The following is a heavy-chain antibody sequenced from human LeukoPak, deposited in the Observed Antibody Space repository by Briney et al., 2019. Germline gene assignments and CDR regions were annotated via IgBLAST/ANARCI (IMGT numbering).Heavy chain of an antibody. CDR2: ISPDGSVK. Sequence: GGSLRLSCAASGFSFTSSWMTWVRQAPGKGLEWVANISPDGSVKNHVASVKGRLTISRDNAKTTLYLQMNSLSAEDTAVYYCARDLNCGDFDNCGQRTLVTASS. V-gene: IGHV3-7*01. CDR1: GFSFTSSW. J-gene: IGHJ4*02. D-gene: IGHD1-1*01. CDR3: ARDLNCGDFDN.